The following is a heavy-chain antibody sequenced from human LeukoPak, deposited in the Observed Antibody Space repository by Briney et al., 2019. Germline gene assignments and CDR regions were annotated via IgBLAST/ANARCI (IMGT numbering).Heavy chain of an antibody. CDR2: ISAYNDNT. V-gene: IGHV1-18*01. J-gene: IGHJ3*02. CDR1: GYTFTSYG. D-gene: IGHD3-22*01. CDR3: ARDPGSGYSAFHI. Sequence: ASVKVSCKASGYTFTSYGITWVRQAPGQGLEWMGWISAYNDNTNYEQKLQGRVTMSTDTSTSTAYMELRSLRFDDTAVYYCARDPGSGYSAFHIWGQGTMVTVSS.